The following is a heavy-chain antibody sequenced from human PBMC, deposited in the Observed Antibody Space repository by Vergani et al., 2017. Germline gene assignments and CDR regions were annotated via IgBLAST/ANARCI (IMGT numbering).Heavy chain of an antibody. Sequence: QVQLQQWGAGLLKPSETLSLTCAVYGGSFSGYYWSWIRQPPGKGLEWIGEINHSGSTNYNPSLKSRVTISVDTSKNQFSLKLSSVTAADTAVYYCARDYMYYDFWSGYYTPGYYYYYGMDVWGQGTTVTVSS. J-gene: IGHJ6*02. D-gene: IGHD3-3*01. CDR3: ARDYMYYDFWSGYYTPGYYYYYGMDV. CDR2: INHSGST. CDR1: GGSFSGYY. V-gene: IGHV4-34*01.